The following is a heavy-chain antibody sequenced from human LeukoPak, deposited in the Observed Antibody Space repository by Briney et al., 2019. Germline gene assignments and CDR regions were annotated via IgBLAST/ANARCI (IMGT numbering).Heavy chain of an antibody. J-gene: IGHJ4*02. CDR3: VKDKYPVVVAATLDY. V-gene: IGHV3-64D*09. CDR1: GFPFSNYA. Sequence: GGSLRLSCSASGFPFSNYAMHWVRQAPGKGLEYVSYISSNGGITYYADSVKGRFTVSRDNSKNMLYLQMNSLRAEDTAVYYCVKDKYPVVVAATLDYWGQGILVTVSS. D-gene: IGHD2-15*01. CDR2: ISSNGGIT.